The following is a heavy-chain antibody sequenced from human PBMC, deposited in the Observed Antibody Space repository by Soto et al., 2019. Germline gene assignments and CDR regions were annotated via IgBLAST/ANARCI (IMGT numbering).Heavy chain of an antibody. V-gene: IGHV3-7*01. CDR2: INQDGSEK. Sequence: EVQLVESGGGLVQPGGSLRLSCAGSGFIFSNSWMSWVRQAPGKGLEWVANINQDGSEKYYVDSVKGRFTISRDNAKTSLYLQMNTLRAEDTAVYYCARRFSSANNFEYWGRGTLVTVS. D-gene: IGHD6-19*01. J-gene: IGHJ4*02. CDR3: ARRFSSANNFEY. CDR1: GFIFSNSW.